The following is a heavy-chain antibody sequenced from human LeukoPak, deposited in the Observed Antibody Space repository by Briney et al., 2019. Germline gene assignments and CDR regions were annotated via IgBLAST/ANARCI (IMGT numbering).Heavy chain of an antibody. CDR1: GGTFSSYA. CDR2: IIPIFGTA. Sequence: SVKVSCKASGGTFSSYAISWVRQAPGQGLEWMGGIIPIFGTANYAQKFQGRVTITADESTSTAYMELSSLRSEDTAVYYCARDPYGSGRNNWFDPWGQGTLVTDSS. CDR3: ARDPYGSGRNNWFDP. V-gene: IGHV1-69*13. D-gene: IGHD3-10*01. J-gene: IGHJ5*02.